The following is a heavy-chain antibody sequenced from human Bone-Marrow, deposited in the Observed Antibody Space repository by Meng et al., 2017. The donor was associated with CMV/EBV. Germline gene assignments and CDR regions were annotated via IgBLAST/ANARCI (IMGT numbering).Heavy chain of an antibody. CDR3: ARIWNDFIDY. D-gene: IGHD1-1*01. V-gene: IGHV3-21*01. CDR1: GFTFSSYS. Sequence: RLSCAASGFTFSSYSMNWVRQAPGKGLEWVSYISSSSSYIYYADSVKGRFTISRDNAKNSLYLQMNSLRAEDTAVYYCARIWNDFIDYWGQGTLVTVSS. CDR2: ISSSSSYI. J-gene: IGHJ4*02.